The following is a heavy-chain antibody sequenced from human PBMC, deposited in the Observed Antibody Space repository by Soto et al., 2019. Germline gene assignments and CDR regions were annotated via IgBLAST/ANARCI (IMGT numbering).Heavy chain of an antibody. CDR3: AKDTRFDP. CDR1: GFTFSTYA. J-gene: IGHJ5*02. CDR2: ISGSGATT. Sequence: EVQALESGGGLVQPGGSLRLSCAASGFTFSTYAMSWVRQAPGKGLEWVSAISGSGATTYYADSVKGRFTISRDNSKNTLYLQMNSLRVEDTAVYYCAKDTRFDPWCQGTLVTVSS. V-gene: IGHV3-23*01.